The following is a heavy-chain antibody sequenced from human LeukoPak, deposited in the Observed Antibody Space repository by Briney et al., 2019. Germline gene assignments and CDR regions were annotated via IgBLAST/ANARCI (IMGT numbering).Heavy chain of an antibody. CDR2: IIPIFGTA. CDR3: ARGATRQSTRNAFDI. CDR1: GGTFSSYA. Sequence: GASVKVSCKASGGTFSSYAISWVRQAPGQGLEWMGGIIPIFGTANYAQKFQGRVTITADESTSTAYMELSSLRSEDTAVYYCARGATRQSTRNAFDIWGQGTMVTVSS. V-gene: IGHV1-69*13. D-gene: IGHD2-15*01. J-gene: IGHJ3*02.